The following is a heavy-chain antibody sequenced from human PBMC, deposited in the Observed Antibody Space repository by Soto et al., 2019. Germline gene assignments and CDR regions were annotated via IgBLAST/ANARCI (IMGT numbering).Heavy chain of an antibody. D-gene: IGHD3-22*01. Sequence: PGGSLRLSCAASGFTFSSYWRHWVRQAPGKGLVWVSRINNDGSSTSYADSVKGRFTISRDNAKNTLYLQMNSLRAEDTAVYYCARDPHYYYDSTGYYDYWGQGTLVTVSS. CDR3: ARDPHYYYDSTGYYDY. V-gene: IGHV3-74*01. J-gene: IGHJ4*02. CDR2: INNDGSST. CDR1: GFTFSSYW.